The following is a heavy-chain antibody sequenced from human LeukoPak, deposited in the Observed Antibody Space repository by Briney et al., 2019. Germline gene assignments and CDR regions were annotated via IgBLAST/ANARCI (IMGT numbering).Heavy chain of an antibody. D-gene: IGHD3-22*01. CDR1: GFTFDDYA. Sequence: GGSLRLSCAASGFTFDDYAMHWVRQAPGKGLEWVSGISWNSGSIGYADSVKGRLTISRDNAKNSLYLQMNSLRAEDTALYYCAKAHSSGYSYYFDYWGQGTLVTVSS. CDR2: ISWNSGSI. CDR3: AKAHSSGYSYYFDY. J-gene: IGHJ4*02. V-gene: IGHV3-9*01.